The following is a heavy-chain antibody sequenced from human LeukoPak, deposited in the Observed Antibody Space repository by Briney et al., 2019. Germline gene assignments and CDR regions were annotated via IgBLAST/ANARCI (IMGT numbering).Heavy chain of an antibody. CDR3: ARAGFHSGYMDV. Sequence: ASVKVSCKASGYTFTTYDIHWVRQAAGQGLEWMGWMNPNTGNTGYAQNFQGRVTMTRDTSISTAYMELSCLRSEDTAVYYCARAGFHSGYMDVWGKGTTVTVSS. CDR2: MNPNTGNT. D-gene: IGHD3-10*01. V-gene: IGHV1-8*02. J-gene: IGHJ6*03. CDR1: GYTFTTYD.